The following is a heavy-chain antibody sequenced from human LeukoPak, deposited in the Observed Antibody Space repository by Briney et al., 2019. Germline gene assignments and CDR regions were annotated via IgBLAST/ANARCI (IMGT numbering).Heavy chain of an antibody. CDR3: AKGEYQLPYNWFDI. V-gene: IGHV3-9*01. Sequence: GGSLSHSCAASGFTFDDYAIHWVRQAPGKGLEWVSGISWNSGSIGYADSVKGRFTISRDNAKNSLYLQMNSLRAEDTALYYCAKGEYQLPYNWFDIWGQGTLVTVSS. CDR2: ISWNSGSI. J-gene: IGHJ5*01. D-gene: IGHD2-2*01. CDR1: GFTFDDYA.